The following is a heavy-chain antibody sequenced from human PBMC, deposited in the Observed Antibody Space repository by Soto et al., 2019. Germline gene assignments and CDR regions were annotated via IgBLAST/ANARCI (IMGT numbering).Heavy chain of an antibody. D-gene: IGHD3-22*01. CDR3: TTDSYSTIILVRFDY. Sequence: GSMRLWRSASGVPCVDAGVSWIRQTQGKGLEWVGRIKSKTDGGTTDYAEPVKGRFAISRDDSNNMVYLQMNSLKIEDTAVYYCTTDSYSTIILVRFDYWGRGTLVTVSS. V-gene: IGHV3-15*01. CDR1: GVPCVDAG. J-gene: IGHJ4*01. CDR2: IKSKTDGGTT.